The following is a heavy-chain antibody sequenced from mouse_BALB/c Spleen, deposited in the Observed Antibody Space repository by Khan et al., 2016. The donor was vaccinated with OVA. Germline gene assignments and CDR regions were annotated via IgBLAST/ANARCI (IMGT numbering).Heavy chain of an antibody. CDR1: GYSITSDYA. V-gene: IGHV3-2*02. CDR3: ARRYYYGHWDFDV. D-gene: IGHD1-1*01. Sequence: EVQLQESGPGLVKPSQSLSLTCTVTGYSITSDYAWNWIRQFPGNKLEWMGYISYSGSTSYTPSLKSRISITRDPSKNQFFLQLKSVTTEDTAAYYCARRYYYGHWDFDVWGAGTTVTVSS. J-gene: IGHJ1*01. CDR2: ISYSGST.